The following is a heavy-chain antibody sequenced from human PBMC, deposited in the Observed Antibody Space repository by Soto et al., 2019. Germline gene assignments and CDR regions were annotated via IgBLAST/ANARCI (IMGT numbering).Heavy chain of an antibody. D-gene: IGHD3-3*01. CDR1: AYNFSNYY. Sequence: QAHLVQSGAEVKIPGASVKVSCKASAYNFSNYYIHWVKRAPGQGLEWMGIINPNCGSTTYAQKFQGRVTLTRDTSTSTVYMDLSSLTSDDTAIYYCARDGWFSALRIPFGMDVWGQGTTVTVSS. CDR2: INPNCGST. V-gene: IGHV1-46*01. J-gene: IGHJ6*02. CDR3: ARDGWFSALRIPFGMDV.